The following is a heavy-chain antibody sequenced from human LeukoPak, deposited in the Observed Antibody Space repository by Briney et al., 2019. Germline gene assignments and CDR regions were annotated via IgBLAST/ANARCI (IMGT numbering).Heavy chain of an antibody. D-gene: IGHD6-6*01. CDR1: GYTFTSYG. J-gene: IGHJ4*02. Sequence: SCKASGYTFTSYGISWVRQAPGKGLEWVSVIYSGGSTYYADSVKGRFTISRDNSKNTLYLQMNSLRAEDTAVYYCAREEYNYFDYWGQGTLVTVSS. V-gene: IGHV3-66*01. CDR3: AREEYNYFDY. CDR2: IYSGGST.